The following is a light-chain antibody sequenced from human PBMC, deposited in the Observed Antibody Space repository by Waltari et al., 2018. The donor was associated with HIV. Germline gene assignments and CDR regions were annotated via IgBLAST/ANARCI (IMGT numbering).Light chain of an antibody. V-gene: IGLV2-14*01. CDR2: AVD. Sequence: QSALTQPASVSGSPGQPITSSCTGATARNLDSHSVSWYQHSPNNRPRFIILAVDIRPAGVPFRFTGSQSDNTASLTISGLHFDDEGVYYCSSSVPGGPLVFGGGTKVTV. J-gene: IGLJ3*02. CDR1: TARNLDSHS. CDR3: SSSVPGGPLV.